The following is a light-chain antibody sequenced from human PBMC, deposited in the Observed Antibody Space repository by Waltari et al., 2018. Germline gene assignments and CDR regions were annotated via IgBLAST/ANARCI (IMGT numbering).Light chain of an antibody. V-gene: IGLV1-36*01. CDR2: GNS. CDR3: STWDYSLSVVV. CDR1: TNNVGSYA. Sequence: QSALTQEASVSGAVGQKVTLSCSGDTNNVGSYAVGWYQQISHGAPKTVMFGNSLPSGIPDRCAGSKSGTTASLTISGLQPEDEADYYCSTWDYSLSVVVFGGGTKVSVL. J-gene: IGLJ2*01.